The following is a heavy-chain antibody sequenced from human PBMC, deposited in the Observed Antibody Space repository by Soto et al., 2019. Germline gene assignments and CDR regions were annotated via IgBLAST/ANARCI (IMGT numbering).Heavy chain of an antibody. Sequence: LTCTVSGGSISISSYYWGWIRQPPGKGLEWIGSIYYSGSTYYNPSLKSRVTISVDTSKNQFSLKLSSVTAADTAVYYCARIATVTDYYYYYGMDVWGQGTTVTVS. V-gene: IGHV4-39*01. CDR1: GGSISISSYY. CDR2: IYYSGST. CDR3: ARIATVTDYYYYYGMDV. J-gene: IGHJ6*02. D-gene: IGHD4-4*01.